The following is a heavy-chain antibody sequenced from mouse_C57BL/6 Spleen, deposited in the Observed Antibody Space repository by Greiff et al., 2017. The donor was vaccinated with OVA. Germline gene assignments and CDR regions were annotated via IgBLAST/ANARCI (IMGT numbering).Heavy chain of an antibody. J-gene: IGHJ3*01. V-gene: IGHV5-4*01. CDR1: GFTFSSYA. CDR2: ISDGGSYT. CDR3: SRDLVITTPGAY. D-gene: IGHD1-1*01. Sequence: EVQGVESGGGLVKPGGSLKLSCAASGFTFSSYAMSWVRQTPEKRLEWVATISDGGSYTYYPDNVKGRFTISRDNAKNNLYLQMSHLKSEDTAMYYCSRDLVITTPGAYWGQGTLVTVSA.